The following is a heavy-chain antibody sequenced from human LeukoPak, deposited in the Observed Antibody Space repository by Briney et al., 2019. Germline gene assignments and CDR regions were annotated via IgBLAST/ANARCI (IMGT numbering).Heavy chain of an antibody. V-gene: IGHV1-18*01. D-gene: IGHD1-26*01. J-gene: IGHJ4*02. CDR2: INPSGGTT. CDR3: ARVGASGRGPFDY. Sequence: ASVKVSCKASSYTFTRYGISWVRQAPGQGLEWMGIINPSGGTTNYAQKLQGRVTMTTDTSTSTAYMELRSLRSDDTAVYYCARVGASGRGPFDYWGQGTLVTVSS. CDR1: SYTFTRYG.